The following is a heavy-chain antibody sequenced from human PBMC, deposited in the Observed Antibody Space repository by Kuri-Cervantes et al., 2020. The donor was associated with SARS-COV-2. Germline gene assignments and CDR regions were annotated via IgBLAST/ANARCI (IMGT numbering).Heavy chain of an antibody. Sequence: TLSLTCTVSGGSLSSGDYYWTWIRQPPGKALEWLARIDWDDDKYYKTSLNTRLSISKDTSKDQVVLTMTNMDPVDTATYYCVRIRAATVIADYWGQGTLVTVSS. CDR3: VRIRAATVIADY. CDR2: IDWDDDK. V-gene: IGHV2-70*11. J-gene: IGHJ4*02. D-gene: IGHD4-11*01. CDR1: GGSLSSGDYY.